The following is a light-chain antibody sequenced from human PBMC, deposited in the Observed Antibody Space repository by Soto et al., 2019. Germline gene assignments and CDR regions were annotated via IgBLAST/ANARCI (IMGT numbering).Light chain of an antibody. CDR1: SGHSSYA. V-gene: IGLV4-69*01. Sequence: QLVLTQSPSASASLGASVKLTCTLSSGHSSYAIAWHQQQPEKGPRYLMKLNSDGSHSKGDGIPDRFSGSSSGAERYLTISSLQSEDEADYYCQTWGTGRVFGTRTKLTVL. CDR3: QTWGTGRV. J-gene: IGLJ1*01. CDR2: LNSDGSH.